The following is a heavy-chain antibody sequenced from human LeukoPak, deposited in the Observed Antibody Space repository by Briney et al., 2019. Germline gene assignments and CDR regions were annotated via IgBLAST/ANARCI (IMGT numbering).Heavy chain of an antibody. J-gene: IGHJ4*02. CDR3: AKVANPYCGGDCYSDY. CDR2: ISGSGGST. V-gene: IGHV3-23*01. CDR1: GFTFSSYA. D-gene: IGHD2-21*02. Sequence: GGSLRLSCAVSGFTFSSYAMSWVRQAPGKGLEWVSGISGSGGSTYYAESVKGRFTISRDNSKNTLYLQMTSLRGEDTAVYYCAKVANPYCGGDCYSDYWGQGTLVTVAS.